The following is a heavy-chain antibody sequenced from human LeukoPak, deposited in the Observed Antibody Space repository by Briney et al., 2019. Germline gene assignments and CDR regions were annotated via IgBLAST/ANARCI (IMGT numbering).Heavy chain of an antibody. V-gene: IGHV1-3*03. CDR2: INAGNGNT. J-gene: IGHJ2*01. Sequence: GASVKVSCKASGYTFTSYAMHWVRQAPGQRLEWMGWINAGNGNTKYSQEFQGRVTITRDTSASTAYMELSSLRSEDMAVYYCARGHDSSSWYWGSGGHWYFDLWGRGTLVTVSS. CDR1: GYTFTSYA. D-gene: IGHD6-13*01. CDR3: ARGHDSSSWYWGSGGHWYFDL.